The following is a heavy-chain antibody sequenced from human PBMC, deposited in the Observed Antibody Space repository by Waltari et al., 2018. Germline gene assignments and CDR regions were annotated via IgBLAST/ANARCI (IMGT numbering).Heavy chain of an antibody. J-gene: IGHJ3*02. Sequence: EVQLVQSGAEVNKPGESLKISCKASVYSFTSYWIGGGRQMPGKGLEGMGIIYPGDSDTRYSPSFQGQVTISADKSISTAYLQWSSLKASDTAMYYCASRAAAARGGGRAFDIWGQGTMVTVSS. CDR1: VYSFTSYW. D-gene: IGHD6-13*01. CDR3: ASRAAAARGGGRAFDI. CDR2: IYPGDSDT. V-gene: IGHV5-51*01.